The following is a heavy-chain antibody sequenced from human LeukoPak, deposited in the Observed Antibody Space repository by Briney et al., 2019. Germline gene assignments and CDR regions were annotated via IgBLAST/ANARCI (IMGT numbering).Heavy chain of an antibody. CDR3: AGARLYYYYYYMDV. CDR1: GGSFSGYY. J-gene: IGHJ6*03. D-gene: IGHD5-12*01. CDR2: IYYSGST. V-gene: IGHV4-34*01. Sequence: SETLSLTCAVYGGSFSGYYWGWIRQPPGKGLEWIGSIYYSGSTYYNPSLKSRVTISVDTSKNQFSLKLSSVTAADTAVYYCAGARLYYYYYYMDVWGKGTTVTISS.